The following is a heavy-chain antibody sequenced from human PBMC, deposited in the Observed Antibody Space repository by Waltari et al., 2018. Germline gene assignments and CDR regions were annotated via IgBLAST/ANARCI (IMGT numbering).Heavy chain of an antibody. CDR3: AVIPYYDILTGYYNPQFDY. CDR2: MNPNSGNT. J-gene: IGHJ4*02. D-gene: IGHD3-9*01. CDR1: GYTFTSYD. V-gene: IGHV1-8*01. Sequence: QVQLVQSGAEVKKPGASVKVSCKASGYTFTSYDINWVRQATGQGLEWMGWMNPNSGNTGYAQKFQGRVTMTRNTSISTAYMELSSLRSEDTAVYYCAVIPYYDILTGYYNPQFDYWGQGTLVTVSS.